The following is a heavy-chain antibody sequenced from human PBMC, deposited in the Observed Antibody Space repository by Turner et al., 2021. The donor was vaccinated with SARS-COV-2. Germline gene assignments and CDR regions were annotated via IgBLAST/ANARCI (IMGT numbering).Heavy chain of an antibody. D-gene: IGHD3-10*01. CDR3: ARAYGSGSYGHYYGMDV. Sequence: QVQLVQSGAEVKKPGASVKVSCKASGYTFASYGLSWVRQAPGQGLEWMRWISAYNGNTNYAQKRQGRVTMSTDTSTSTAYMELRSLRSDDTAVYYCARAYGSGSYGHYYGMDVWGQGTTVTVSS. V-gene: IGHV1-18*01. CDR1: GYTFASYG. J-gene: IGHJ6*02. CDR2: ISAYNGNT.